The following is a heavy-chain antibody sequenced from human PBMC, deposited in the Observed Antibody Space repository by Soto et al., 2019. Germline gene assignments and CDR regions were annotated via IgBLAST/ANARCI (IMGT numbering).Heavy chain of an antibody. D-gene: IGHD3-16*02. V-gene: IGHV1-2*02. CDR3: ARYRFSGKRWSKFDY. Sequence: ASVKVSCKASGYTFTGYYMHWVRQAPGQGLEWMGWINPNSGGTNYAQKFQGRVTMTRDTSQNQFFLRLSSVTAADTAVYFCARYRFSGKRWSKFDYWGQGSLVTVSS. J-gene: IGHJ4*02. CDR2: INPNSGGT. CDR1: GYTFTGYY.